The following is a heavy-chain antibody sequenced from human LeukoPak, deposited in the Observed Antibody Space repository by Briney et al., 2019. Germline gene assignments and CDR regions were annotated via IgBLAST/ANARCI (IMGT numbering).Heavy chain of an antibody. CDR2: INPSGGST. J-gene: IGHJ4*02. CDR1: GYTFTSYY. D-gene: IGHD3-10*01. CDR3: AREGPEFGELSY. V-gene: IGHV1-46*01. Sequence: GASVKVSCKASGYTFTSYYMHWVRQAPGQGLEWMGIINPSGGSTSYAQKFQGRVTMTRDMSTSTVYMELSSLRSEDTGVYYCAREGPEFGELSYWGQGTLVTVPS.